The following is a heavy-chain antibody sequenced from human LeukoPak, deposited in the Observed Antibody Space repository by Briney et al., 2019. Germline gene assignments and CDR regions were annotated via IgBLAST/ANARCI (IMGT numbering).Heavy chain of an antibody. V-gene: IGHV4-34*01. J-gene: IGHJ3*02. Sequence: SETLSLTCAVYGGSFSGYYWSWIRQPPGKGLEWIGEINHSGSTNYNPSLKSRVTISVDTSKNQFSLKLSSVTAEDTAVYYCARDRGRAFDIWGQGTMVTVSS. CDR3: ARDRGRAFDI. CDR2: INHSGST. CDR1: GGSFSGYY.